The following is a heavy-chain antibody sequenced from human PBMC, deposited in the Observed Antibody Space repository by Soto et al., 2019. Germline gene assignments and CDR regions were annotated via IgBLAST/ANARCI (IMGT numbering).Heavy chain of an antibody. D-gene: IGHD1-1*01. CDR3: AKVGPQHQTFDY. CDR1: GFSFSISP. V-gene: IGHV3-23*01. J-gene: IGHJ4*02. CDR2: ISGSGGST. Sequence: GGSLRLSCAASGFSFSISPMHWVRQAPGKGLEWVSAISGSGGSTYYADSVKGRFTISRDNSKNTLYLQMNSLRAEDTAVYYCAKVGPQHQTFDYWGQGTLVTVSS.